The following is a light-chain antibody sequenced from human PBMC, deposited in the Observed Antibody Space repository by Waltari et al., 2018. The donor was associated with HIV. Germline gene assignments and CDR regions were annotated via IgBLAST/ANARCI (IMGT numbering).Light chain of an antibody. CDR2: ETG. V-gene: IGLV7-46*01. J-gene: IGLJ3*02. CDR1: TGDVTSGHY. CDR3: LLSYNGGRV. Sequence: QAVVTQEPSLTVSPGGTVTLTCGSSTGDVTSGHYPFWFQQKPGQAPRALICETGDKHSWTPARFSGSLLGGKAALTLSGAQPDDEADYYCLLSYNGGRVFGGGTKLTVL.